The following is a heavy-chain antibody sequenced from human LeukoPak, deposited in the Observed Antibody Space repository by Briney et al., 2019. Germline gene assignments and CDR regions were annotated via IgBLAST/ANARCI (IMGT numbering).Heavy chain of an antibody. V-gene: IGHV3-21*01. CDR3: ARDDYYDSSGSTHFDY. CDR1: GFTFSSYS. J-gene: IGHJ4*02. Sequence: PGGSLRLSCAASGFTFSSYSMNWVRQAPGKGLEWVSSISSSSSYIYYADSVKGRFTISRDNSKNTLYLQMNSLRAEDTAVYYCARDDYYDSSGSTHFDYWGQGTLVTVSS. CDR2: ISSSSSYI. D-gene: IGHD3-22*01.